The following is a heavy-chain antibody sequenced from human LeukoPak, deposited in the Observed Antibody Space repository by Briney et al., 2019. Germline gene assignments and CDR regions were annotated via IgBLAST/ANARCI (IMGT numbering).Heavy chain of an antibody. Sequence: ASVKVSCKASGYTFTSYEISWVRQAPGQGLEWMAWISAYNGKANYAQNLQGRVTMTTDTSTSTAYMEPRSLRSDDTAVYYCARHSSGWSFYFDYWGQGTLVTVSS. V-gene: IGHV1-18*01. CDR2: ISAYNGKA. CDR1: GYTFTSYE. J-gene: IGHJ4*02. CDR3: ARHSSGWSFYFDY. D-gene: IGHD6-19*01.